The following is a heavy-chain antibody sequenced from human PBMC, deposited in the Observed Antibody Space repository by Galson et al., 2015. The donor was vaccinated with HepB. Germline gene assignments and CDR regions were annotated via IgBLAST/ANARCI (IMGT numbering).Heavy chain of an antibody. J-gene: IGHJ3*02. CDR2: ISYDGSNK. V-gene: IGHV3-30*18. D-gene: IGHD2-15*01. CDR3: AKGGQWSDAFDI. Sequence: SLRLSCAASGFTFSRYGMHWVRQAPGKGLEWVAVISYDGSNKYYADSVKGRFTISRDNSKNTVYLQTNSLRAEDTAVYYCAKGGQWSDAFDIWGQGTMVTVSS. CDR1: GFTFSRYG.